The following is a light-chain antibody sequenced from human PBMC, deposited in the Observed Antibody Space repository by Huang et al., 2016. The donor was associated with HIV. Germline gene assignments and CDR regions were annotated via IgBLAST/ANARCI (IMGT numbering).Light chain of an antibody. CDR2: AES. Sequence: DIQMTQSPSSLSASVGDRVTITCRASQTMSNYLNWYQQKPGKAPKRLIYAESDLQRGVPSRFSGRGSGTDFTLTISSLQPEDSATYYCQQSSISPWTFGQGTRVEIK. CDR1: QTMSNY. CDR3: QQSSISPWT. V-gene: IGKV1-39*01. J-gene: IGKJ1*01.